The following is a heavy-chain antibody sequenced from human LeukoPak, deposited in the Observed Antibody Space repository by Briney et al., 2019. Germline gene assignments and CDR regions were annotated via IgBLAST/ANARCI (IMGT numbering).Heavy chain of an antibody. J-gene: IGHJ4*02. CDR3: AVGVATETFDY. CDR2: IWYDGSNK. D-gene: IGHD5-12*01. CDR1: GFTFSSYG. V-gene: IGHV3-33*01. Sequence: GGSLRLSCAASGFTFSSYGMHWVRQAPGKGLEWVAVIWYDGSNKYYADSVKGRFTISRDNSKNTLYLQMNSLRAEDTAVYYCAVGVATETFDYWGQGTLVTVSS.